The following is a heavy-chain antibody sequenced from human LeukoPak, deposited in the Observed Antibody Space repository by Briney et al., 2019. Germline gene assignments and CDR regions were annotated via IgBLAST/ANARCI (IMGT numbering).Heavy chain of an antibody. CDR3: ARDGSSWHYYGMDV. V-gene: IGHV3-48*02. CDR2: ISDSSSTI. J-gene: IGHJ6*02. D-gene: IGHD6-13*01. CDR1: GFTFSSCS. Sequence: GGSLRLSCAASGFTFSSCSMNWVRQAPGKGLEWVSHISDSSSTIYYADSVKGRFTISRDNAKNSLYLQMNSLRDEDTAVYYCARDGSSWHYYGMDVWGQGTTVTVSS.